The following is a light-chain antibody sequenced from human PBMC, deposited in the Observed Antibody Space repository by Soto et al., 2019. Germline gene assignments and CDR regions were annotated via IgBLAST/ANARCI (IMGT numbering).Light chain of an antibody. CDR3: SSYAGSNNVV. CDR1: SSDLGGYNF. CDR2: EVN. V-gene: IGLV2-8*01. J-gene: IGLJ2*01. Sequence: QSALTQPPSASGSPGQSVTISCTGTSSDLGGYNFVSWYQQHPGKAPKLMIYEVNKRPSGVPDRFSGSKSGNTASLTVSGLQAEEEAEYYCSSYAGSNNVVFGGGTKLTVL.